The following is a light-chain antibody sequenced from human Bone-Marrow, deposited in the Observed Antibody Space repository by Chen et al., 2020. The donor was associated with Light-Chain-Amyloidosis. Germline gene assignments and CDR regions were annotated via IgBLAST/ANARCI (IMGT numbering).Light chain of an antibody. J-gene: IGLJ2*01. V-gene: IGLV3-25*03. CDR3: QSADSSGTDEVI. CDR2: RDT. Sequence: SYELTQPPSVSVSPGQTARITCSGDDLPTKYAYWYQQKPGQAPVLVIHRDTERPSGISERFSGYSSGTTATLTSSGVQAEDGADYHCQSADSSGTDEVIFGGGTKLTVL. CDR1: DLPTKY.